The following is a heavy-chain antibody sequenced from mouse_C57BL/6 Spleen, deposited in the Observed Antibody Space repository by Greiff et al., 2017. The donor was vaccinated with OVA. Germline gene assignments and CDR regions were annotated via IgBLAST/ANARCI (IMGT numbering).Heavy chain of an antibody. CDR1: GYTFTSYW. CDR3: ARYGNYDWFAY. CDR2: IDPYDSET. D-gene: IGHD2-1*01. J-gene: IGHJ3*01. V-gene: IGHV1-52*01. Sequence: VQLQQPGAELVRPGSSVKLSCKASGYTFTSYWMHWVKQRPIQGLEWIGNIDPYDSETHYNQKFKDKATLTVDKSSSTAYMQLSSLTSEDSAVYYCARYGNYDWFAYWGQGTLVTVSA.